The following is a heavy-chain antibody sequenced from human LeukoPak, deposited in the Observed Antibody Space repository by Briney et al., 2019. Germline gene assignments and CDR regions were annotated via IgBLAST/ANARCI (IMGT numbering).Heavy chain of an antibody. J-gene: IGHJ4*02. D-gene: IGHD3-3*01. CDR3: ARVDYDFWSGYLGTFDY. V-gene: IGHV1-69*13. CDR2: IIPIFGTA. Sequence: SVKVSCKASGGTFSSYAISWVRQAPGQGLEWMGGIIPIFGTANYAQKFQGRVTITADESTSTAYMELSSLRSEDTAAYYCARVDYDFWSGYLGTFDYWGQGTLVTVSS. CDR1: GGTFSSYA.